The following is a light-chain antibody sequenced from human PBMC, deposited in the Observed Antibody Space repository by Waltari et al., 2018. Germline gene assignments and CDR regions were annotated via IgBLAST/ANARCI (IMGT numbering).Light chain of an antibody. CDR1: QDISNY. J-gene: IGKJ4*01. V-gene: IGKV1-9*01. CDR2: AAS. Sequence: DIQMTQSPSFLSASVGDRVSITCRASQDISNYLAGYQQKLGKVPKLLIFAASTLQNGVPSRFSGSGSGTEFTLTIASLQPEDFATYYCQQVQTHSALTFGGGTRVEIK. CDR3: QQVQTHSALT.